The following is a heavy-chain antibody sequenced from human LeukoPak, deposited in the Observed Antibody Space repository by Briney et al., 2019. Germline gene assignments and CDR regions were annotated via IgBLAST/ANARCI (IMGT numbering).Heavy chain of an antibody. CDR3: ARGFYDSSAAPFL. CDR2: IIPILGIA. Sequence: SVKVSCKASGGTFSSYAISWVRQAPGQGLEWMGRIIPILGIANYAQKFQGRVTITADKSTSTAYMEPSSLRSEDTAVYYCARGFYDSSAAPFLWGQGTLVTVSS. V-gene: IGHV1-69*04. CDR1: GGTFSSYA. D-gene: IGHD3-22*01. J-gene: IGHJ4*02.